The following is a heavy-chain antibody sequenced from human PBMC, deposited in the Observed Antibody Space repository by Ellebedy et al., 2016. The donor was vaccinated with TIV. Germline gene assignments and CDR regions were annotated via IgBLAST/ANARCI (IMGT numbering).Heavy chain of an antibody. CDR2: IEYDGSDK. V-gene: IGHV3-33*05. CDR1: GFTFGSYG. Sequence: LSLTCAASGFTFGSYGMHWVRQAPGKGLEWVAVIEYDGSDKYYADSVKGRFTISRDNSKNTVYLQMNSLRVEDTAVYYCARVYSSYGMDVWGQGTTVTVT. D-gene: IGHD2-21*01. CDR3: ARVYSSYGMDV. J-gene: IGHJ6*02.